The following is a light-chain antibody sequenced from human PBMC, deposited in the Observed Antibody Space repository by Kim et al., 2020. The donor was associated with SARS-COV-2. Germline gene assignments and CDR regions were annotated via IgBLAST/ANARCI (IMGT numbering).Light chain of an antibody. CDR2: EVS. CDR1: SSDVGGYHY. Sequence: GQSVTISCTGTSSDVGGYHYVSWYQQHPGKALKLMIYEVSKRPSGVPDRFSGSKSGNTASLTVSGLQAEDEADYYCSSYAGSNNLVFGGGTKLTVL. V-gene: IGLV2-8*01. CDR3: SSYAGSNNLV. J-gene: IGLJ2*01.